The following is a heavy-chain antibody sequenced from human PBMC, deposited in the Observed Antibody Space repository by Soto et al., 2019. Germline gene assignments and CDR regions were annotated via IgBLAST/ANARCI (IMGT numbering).Heavy chain of an antibody. J-gene: IGHJ6*03. Sequence: ASVKVSCKASGYTFTSYGISWVRQAPGQGLEWMGWISAYNGNTNYAQKLQGRVTMTTDTSTSTAYMELRSLRSDDTAVYYCARGCRSGYQHYYYYYMDVWGKGTTVTVS. D-gene: IGHD3-3*01. CDR3: ARGCRSGYQHYYYYYMDV. CDR2: ISAYNGNT. V-gene: IGHV1-18*01. CDR1: GYTFTSYG.